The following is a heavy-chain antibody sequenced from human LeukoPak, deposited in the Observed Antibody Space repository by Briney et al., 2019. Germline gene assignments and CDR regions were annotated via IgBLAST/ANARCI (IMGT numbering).Heavy chain of an antibody. J-gene: IGHJ5*02. Sequence: SETLSLTCAVYGGSFSGFYWSWIRQHPGKGLEWIGYIYYSGSTYYNSSLKSRVTISVDTSKNQFSLKLSSVTAADTAVYYCARDVFGYCSSTSCYEGHNWFDPWGQGTLVTVSS. D-gene: IGHD2-2*03. CDR2: IYYSGST. CDR1: GGSFSGFY. CDR3: ARDVFGYCSSTSCYEGHNWFDP. V-gene: IGHV4-31*11.